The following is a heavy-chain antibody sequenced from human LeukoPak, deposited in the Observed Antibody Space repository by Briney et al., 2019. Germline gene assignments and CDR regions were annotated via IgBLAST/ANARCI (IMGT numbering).Heavy chain of an antibody. Sequence: PGGSLRLSCAASGFTFSIYAMSWVRQAPGKGLEWVSAISGSGGSTYYADPVKGRFTISRDNSKNTLYLQMNSLRAEDTAVYYCARFWSGYQLNRFDPWGQGTLVTVSS. CDR2: ISGSGGST. V-gene: IGHV3-23*01. CDR3: ARFWSGYQLNRFDP. J-gene: IGHJ5*02. D-gene: IGHD3-3*01. CDR1: GFTFSIYA.